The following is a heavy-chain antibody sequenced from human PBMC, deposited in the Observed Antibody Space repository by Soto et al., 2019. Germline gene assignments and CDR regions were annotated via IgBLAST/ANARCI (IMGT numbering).Heavy chain of an antibody. J-gene: IGHJ3*01. CDR3: TRGDKGGFDL. D-gene: IGHD2-21*02. CDR2: IHSDGSST. V-gene: IGHV3-74*01. CDR1: GFTFNYYW. Sequence: EVQLVESEGGLVQRGGSLRLSCAASGFTFNYYWMHWVRQAPGQGLVWVSHIHSDGSSTTYADSVKGRFTISRDNAKNRLYLQMNSLRAEDTAVDYCTRGDKGGFDLWGQGTTVTVSS.